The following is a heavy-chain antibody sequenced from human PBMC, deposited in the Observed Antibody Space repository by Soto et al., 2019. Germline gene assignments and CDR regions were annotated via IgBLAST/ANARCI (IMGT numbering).Heavy chain of an antibody. CDR2: IRSKANSYAT. J-gene: IGHJ6*02. CDR3: TRHDSNYDFWSGSPPRYGMDV. V-gene: IGHV3-73*01. CDR1: GFAFSGSA. Sequence: EPLKLSCAASGFAFSGSAMHWVRQASGKGLEWVGRIRSKANSYATAYAASVKGRFTISRDDSKNTAYPQMNSLKTEDTAVYYCTRHDSNYDFWSGSPPRYGMDVWGQGTTVTVSS. D-gene: IGHD3-3*01.